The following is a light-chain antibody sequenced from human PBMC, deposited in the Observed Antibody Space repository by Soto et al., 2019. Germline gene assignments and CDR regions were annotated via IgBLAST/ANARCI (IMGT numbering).Light chain of an antibody. Sequence: EIVVTQSPVTLSVSPGERATLSCRASQSVRSTYLAWYQQKPGQAPRLLIFGASTRATGIPARFSGSGSETEFTLTISSLQSEDLAVYYCQQYANWPKTFGQGTKVDIK. V-gene: IGKV3-15*01. CDR1: QSVRSTY. CDR3: QQYANWPKT. CDR2: GAS. J-gene: IGKJ1*01.